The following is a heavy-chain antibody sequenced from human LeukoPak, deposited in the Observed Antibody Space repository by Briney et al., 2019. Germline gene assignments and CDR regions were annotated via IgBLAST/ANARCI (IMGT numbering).Heavy chain of an antibody. CDR1: GYTLTELS. Sequence: ASVKASCKVSGYTLTELSMHWVRQAPGKGLEWMGGFDPEDGETIYAQKFQGRVTMTEDTSTDTAYMKLSSLRSEDTAVYYCATGGSGSYGVSWFDPWGQGTLVTVSS. V-gene: IGHV1-24*01. J-gene: IGHJ5*02. CDR2: FDPEDGET. D-gene: IGHD3-10*01. CDR3: ATGGSGSYGVSWFDP.